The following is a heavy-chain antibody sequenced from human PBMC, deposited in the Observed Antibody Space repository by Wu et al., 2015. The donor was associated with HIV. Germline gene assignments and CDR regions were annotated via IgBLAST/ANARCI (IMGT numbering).Heavy chain of an antibody. Sequence: QVQLVQSGAEVKKPGASVKVSCKASGYTFTSYYMHWVRQAPGQGLEWMGIINPSGGSTSYAQKFQGRVTMTRDTSTSTVYMELSSLRSEDTAVYYCARDSSLIFFYYDSSGYSHYFDYWGQGTLVTVSS. J-gene: IGHJ4*02. CDR2: INPSGGST. CDR3: ARDSSLIFFYYDSSGYSHYFDY. CDR1: GYTFTSYY. V-gene: IGHV1-46*01. D-gene: IGHD3-22*01.